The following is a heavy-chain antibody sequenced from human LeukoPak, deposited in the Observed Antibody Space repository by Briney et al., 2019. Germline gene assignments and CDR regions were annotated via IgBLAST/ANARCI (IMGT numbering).Heavy chain of an antibody. CDR3: AREGFGESSNWFDP. D-gene: IGHD3-10*01. Sequence: SETLSLTCTVSGGSISSYYWSWIRQPPGKGLEWIGYIYYSGSTNYNPSLKSRVTISVDTSKNQFSLKLSSVTAADTAVYYCAREGFGESSNWFDPWGQGTLATVSS. CDR1: GGSISSYY. CDR2: IYYSGST. V-gene: IGHV4-59*01. J-gene: IGHJ5*02.